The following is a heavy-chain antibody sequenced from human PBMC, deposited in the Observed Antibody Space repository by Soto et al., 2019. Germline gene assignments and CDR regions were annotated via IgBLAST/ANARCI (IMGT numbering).Heavy chain of an antibody. J-gene: IGHJ4*02. CDR2: ISSGASSI. D-gene: IGHD3-16*01. Sequence: EVQLVESGGGLVQPGGSLRLSCVVSGFTFSTYGMTWVRQAPGEGLEWVSYISSGASSIFYADSVKGRFTISRDDAKNSLYLQMNSLRDEDTAVYYCARVGAVEYWGQGTLVNVSS. CDR3: ARVGAVEY. V-gene: IGHV3-48*02. CDR1: GFTFSTYG.